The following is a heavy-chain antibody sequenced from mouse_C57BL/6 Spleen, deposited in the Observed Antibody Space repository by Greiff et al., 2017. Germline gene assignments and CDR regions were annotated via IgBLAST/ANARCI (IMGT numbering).Heavy chain of an antibody. J-gene: IGHJ4*01. Sequence: EVQLVESGGGLVKPGGSLQLSCAASGFTFSDYGMHWVRQAPEKGLEWVAYISSGSSTIYYADTVKGRFTISRDNAKNTLFLQMPSLRSEDTAMYYCARPGNYVGDYAMDYWGQGTSVTVSS. D-gene: IGHD2-1*01. CDR3: ARPGNYVGDYAMDY. CDR2: ISSGSSTI. V-gene: IGHV5-17*01. CDR1: GFTFSDYG.